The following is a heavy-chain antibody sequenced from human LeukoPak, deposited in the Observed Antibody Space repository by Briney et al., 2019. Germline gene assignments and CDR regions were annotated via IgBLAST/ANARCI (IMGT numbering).Heavy chain of an antibody. J-gene: IGHJ4*02. CDR1: GGSISSYY. V-gene: IGHV4-4*07. CDR3: AGETLYCSGGSCYDYFDY. Sequence: PSETLSLTCTASGGSISSYYWSWIRQPAGKGLEWIGRIYTSGSTNYNPSLKSRVTMSVDTSKNQFSLKLSSVTAADTAVYYCAGETLYCSGGSCYDYFDYWGQGTLVTVSS. CDR2: IYTSGST. D-gene: IGHD2-15*01.